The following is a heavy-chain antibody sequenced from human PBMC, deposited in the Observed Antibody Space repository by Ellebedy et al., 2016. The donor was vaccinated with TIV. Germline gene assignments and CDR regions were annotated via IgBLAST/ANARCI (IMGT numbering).Heavy chain of an antibody. Sequence: GESLKISXAASGFTFSSYSMNWVRQAPGKGLEWVSSISSSSSYIYYADSVKGRFTISRDNAKNSLYLQMNSLRAEDTAVYSCAKESYDFGDYEGYYFDNWGQGTLVTVSS. J-gene: IGHJ4*02. CDR3: AKESYDFGDYEGYYFDN. CDR2: ISSSSSYI. V-gene: IGHV3-21*04. D-gene: IGHD4-17*01. CDR1: GFTFSSYS.